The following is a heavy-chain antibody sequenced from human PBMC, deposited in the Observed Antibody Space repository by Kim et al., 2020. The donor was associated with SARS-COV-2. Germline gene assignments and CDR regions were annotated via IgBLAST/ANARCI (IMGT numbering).Heavy chain of an antibody. CDR2: GGTT. V-gene: IGHV3-15*01. CDR3: TGFGEGY. J-gene: IGHJ4*02. Sequence: GGTTDYAAPVKGRFTISRDDSKNTLYLQMNTLKTEDTAVYYCTGFGEGYWGQGTLVTVSS. D-gene: IGHD3-10*01.